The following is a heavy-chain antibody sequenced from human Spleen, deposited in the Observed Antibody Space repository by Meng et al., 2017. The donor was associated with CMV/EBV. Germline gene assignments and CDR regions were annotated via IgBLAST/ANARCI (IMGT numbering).Heavy chain of an antibody. CDR1: GFRFDDYA. D-gene: IGHD1-14*01. CDR3: AKNPRRFDY. V-gene: IGHV3-23*01. CDR2: IRGGGDSS. Sequence: GGSLRLSCAASGFRFDDYAMAWVRQAPGKGLEWVSTIRGGGDSSYYADSVKGRFIISRDNSKNTLYLQMNRLRAEDMAVYYCAKNPRRFDYWGQGTLVTVSS. J-gene: IGHJ4*02.